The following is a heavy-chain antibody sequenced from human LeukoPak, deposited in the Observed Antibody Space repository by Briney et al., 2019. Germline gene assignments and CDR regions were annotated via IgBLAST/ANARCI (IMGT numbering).Heavy chain of an antibody. J-gene: IGHJ1*01. CDR3: ARGTFGGVIDNPWCFQH. CDR2: ISGSGGST. V-gene: IGHV3-23*01. CDR1: GFTFSSYA. D-gene: IGHD3-16*02. Sequence: GGSLRLSCAASGFTFSSYAMSWVRQAPGKGLEWVSAISGSGGSTYYADSVKGRFTISRDNSKNTLYLQMNSLRAEDTAVYYCARGTFGGVIDNPWCFQHRGQGTLVTVSS.